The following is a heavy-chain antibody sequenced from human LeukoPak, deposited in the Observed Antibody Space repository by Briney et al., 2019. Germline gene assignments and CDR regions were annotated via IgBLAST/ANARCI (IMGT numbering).Heavy chain of an antibody. J-gene: IGHJ6*03. V-gene: IGHV3-7*01. CDR3: ARESPSSTSCYSCYYYYYMDV. CDR2: IKQDGSEK. D-gene: IGHD2-2*02. CDR1: GFTFSSYW. Sequence: WGSLRLSCAASGFTFSSYWMSWVRQAPGKGLEWVANIKQDGSEKYYEDSVKGRFTMSRDNAKNSLYLQMSSLRAEDTAVYYCARESPSSTSCYSCYYYYYMDVWGKGTTVTVSS.